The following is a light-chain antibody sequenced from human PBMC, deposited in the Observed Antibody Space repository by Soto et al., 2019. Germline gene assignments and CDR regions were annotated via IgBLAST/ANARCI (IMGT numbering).Light chain of an antibody. CDR2: EAS. V-gene: IGLV2-23*01. Sequence: QSVLTQPASVSGSPGQSITISCTGTSSDVGSHKLVSWYQQYPGKAPKLIIFEASKRPSGVSNRFSGSKSGSTASLTISGLQAEDEADYYCCSNAGGRTYVFGTGTK. J-gene: IGLJ1*01. CDR1: SSDVGSHKL. CDR3: CSNAGGRTYV.